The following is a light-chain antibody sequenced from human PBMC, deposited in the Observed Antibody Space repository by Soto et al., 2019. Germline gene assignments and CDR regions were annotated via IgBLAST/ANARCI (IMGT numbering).Light chain of an antibody. CDR2: DVS. CDR1: SSDVGGYNY. Sequence: VLTQPASVSGPPGQSITISCTGTSSDVGGYNYVSWYQQHPGKAPKLMIYDVSNRPSGVSNRFSGSKSGNTASLTISGLQAEDEADYYCSSYTSSSTAFGTGTKVTVL. J-gene: IGLJ1*01. CDR3: SSYTSSSTA. V-gene: IGLV2-14*01.